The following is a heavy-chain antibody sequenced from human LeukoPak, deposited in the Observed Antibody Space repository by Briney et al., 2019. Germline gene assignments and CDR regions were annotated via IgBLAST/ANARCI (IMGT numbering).Heavy chain of an antibody. Sequence: ASVKVSCKASGYTFTGYYMHWVRQAPGQGLEWMGWINPNSGGTNYAQKFQGRVTMTRDTSISTAYMELSSLRSDDTAVYYCARGAYGSGSYYPWGQGTLVTVSS. CDR2: INPNSGGT. J-gene: IGHJ5*02. D-gene: IGHD3-10*01. CDR3: ARGAYGSGSYYP. V-gene: IGHV1-2*02. CDR1: GYTFTGYY.